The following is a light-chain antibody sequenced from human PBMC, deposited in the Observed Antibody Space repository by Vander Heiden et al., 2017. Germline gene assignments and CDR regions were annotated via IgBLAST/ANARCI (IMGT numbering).Light chain of an antibody. CDR1: RSDVGTSNL. V-gene: IGLV2-23*02. CDR3: CSYADSHVV. J-gene: IGLJ2*01. CDR2: EVS. Sequence: QSALTQPASVSGSPGQSLTISCTGTRSDVGTSNLVSWYQHHPGKAPKLMIYEVSKRPSGVSNRFSGSKAGNTASLTISGLQAEDESDYYCCSYADSHVVFGGGTKLTVL.